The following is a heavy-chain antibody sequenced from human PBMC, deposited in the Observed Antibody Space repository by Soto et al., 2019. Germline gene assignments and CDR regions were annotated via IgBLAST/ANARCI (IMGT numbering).Heavy chain of an antibody. CDR1: GGSINSGDW. Sequence: SETLSLTCAVSGGSINSGDWWSWVRQPPGKGLEWIGEIYHSGATNYNPYLKSRVTISVDKSKNHFSLGLSTVTDADTAVYYCATNRGYDCSSSSCFSYWGQGALVTFSS. J-gene: IGHJ4*02. D-gene: IGHD2-15*01. CDR2: IYHSGAT. CDR3: ATNRGYDCSSSSCFSY. V-gene: IGHV4-4*02.